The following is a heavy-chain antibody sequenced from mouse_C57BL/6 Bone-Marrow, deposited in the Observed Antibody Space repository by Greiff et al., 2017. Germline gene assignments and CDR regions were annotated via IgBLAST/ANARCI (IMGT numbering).Heavy chain of an antibody. D-gene: IGHD2-1*01. CDR3: ARGNYYGNLDYFDY. Sequence: VQLQQSGPVLVKPGASVKMSCKASGYTFTDYYMNWVKQSHGKSLEWIGVINPYNGGTSYNQKFKGKATLTVDKSSSTAYMERNSLTSEDSAVYYCARGNYYGNLDYFDYWGQGTTLTVSS. V-gene: IGHV1-19*01. CDR1: GYTFTDYY. CDR2: INPYNGGT. J-gene: IGHJ2*01.